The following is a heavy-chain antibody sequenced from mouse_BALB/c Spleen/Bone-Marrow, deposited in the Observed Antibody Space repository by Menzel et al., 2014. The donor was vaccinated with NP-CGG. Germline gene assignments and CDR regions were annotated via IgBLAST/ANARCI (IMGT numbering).Heavy chain of an antibody. CDR1: GYTFTDTW. J-gene: IGHJ2*01. CDR3: ARDY. Sequence: QVQLQQSGAELAKPGASVKMSCKASGYTFTDTWIHWIKQRLGQGLEWIGYINPSTGYAEYNQNFKEKATLTVDKSSSTAYMQLSSLTSEDSAVYYCARDYWGQGTTLTVSS. CDR2: INPSTGYA. V-gene: IGHV1-7*01.